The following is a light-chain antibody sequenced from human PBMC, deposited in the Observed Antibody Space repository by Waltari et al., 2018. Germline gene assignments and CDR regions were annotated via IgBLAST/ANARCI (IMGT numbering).Light chain of an antibody. CDR2: DVS. J-gene: IGLJ2*01. CDR3: SSYRSDNTLI. V-gene: IGLV2-14*03. Sequence: QSALTHPASVSGSPGQSLTISCTGTSSDVGAYNYVSWYQQHPGKVPKLMIYDVSQRPSGISSRFSASKSGNAASLTISGLQFEDEADYYCSSYRSDNTLIFGGGTKLTVL. CDR1: SSDVGAYNY.